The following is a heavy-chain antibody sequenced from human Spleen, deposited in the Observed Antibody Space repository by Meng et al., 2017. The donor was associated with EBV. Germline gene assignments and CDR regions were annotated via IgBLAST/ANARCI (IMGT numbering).Heavy chain of an antibody. V-gene: IGHV1-69*01. CDR1: GYPFTSYA. J-gene: IGHJ4*02. CDR2: LIPMVGAP. D-gene: IGHD3-10*01. Sequence: VLLVKSGSGLKKPGVSVKVSCKASGYPFTSYAMNWVRQAPGQGLEWMGGLIPMVGAPHYAQKFQGRVTIIADESTSTHSMELNSLRSEDTAMYYCASESGRGFTPDYWGQGTLVTASS. CDR3: ASESGRGFTPDY.